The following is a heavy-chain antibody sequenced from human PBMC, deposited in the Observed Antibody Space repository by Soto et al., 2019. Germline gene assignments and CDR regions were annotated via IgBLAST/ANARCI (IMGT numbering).Heavy chain of an antibody. CDR3: ARDLYSRGWYEAWFDY. Sequence: ASVKVSCKASGYTFTSYGISWVRQAPGQGLEWMGWISAYNGNTNYAQKLQGRVTMTTDTSTSTAYMELRSLRSDDTAVYYCARDLYSRGWYEAWFDYWGQGTLVTVSS. J-gene: IGHJ4*02. D-gene: IGHD6-19*01. CDR1: GYTFTSYG. CDR2: ISAYNGNT. V-gene: IGHV1-18*01.